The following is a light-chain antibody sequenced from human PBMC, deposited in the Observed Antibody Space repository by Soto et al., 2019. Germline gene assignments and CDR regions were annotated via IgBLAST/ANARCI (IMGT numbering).Light chain of an antibody. CDR2: DVS. V-gene: IGLV2-11*01. CDR1: SSDVGDYNS. Sequence: QSVLTQPRSVSGSPGQSVTVSCIGTSSDVGDYNSVSWYQQHPGKAPKLMIYDVSKRPSGVPDRFSGSKSGNTASLTVSGLQAADEADYFCKSYAGSNTYVFGSGTKVTVL. CDR3: KSYAGSNTYV. J-gene: IGLJ1*01.